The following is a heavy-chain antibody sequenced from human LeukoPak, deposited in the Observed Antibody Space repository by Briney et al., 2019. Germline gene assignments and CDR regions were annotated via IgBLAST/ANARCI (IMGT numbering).Heavy chain of an antibody. J-gene: IGHJ3*02. CDR2: IYHSGST. CDR1: GYSISSGYY. Sequence: SETLSLTCTVSGYSISSGYYWGWIRQPPGKGLEWIGSIYHSGSTYYNPSPKSRVTISVDPSKTQFSLKLSSVTAADTGVYYCASGSRLLGDAFDIWGQGTMVTVSS. V-gene: IGHV4-38-2*02. D-gene: IGHD1-26*01. CDR3: ASGSRLLGDAFDI.